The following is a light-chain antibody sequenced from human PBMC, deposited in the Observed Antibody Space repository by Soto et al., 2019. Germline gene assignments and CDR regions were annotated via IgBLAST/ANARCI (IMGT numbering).Light chain of an antibody. CDR1: QGIRSY. J-gene: IGKJ5*01. Sequence: DMQLTQSPSFLSASVGDRVTITCRASQGIRSYLAWYQQKPGRAPKLLMYDASNLESGVPSRFSGSGSGTDFTLTIRSLQPEDLATYYGQQSYSPPPITFGQGTRLEIK. CDR3: QQSYSPPPIT. CDR2: DAS. V-gene: IGKV1-39*01.